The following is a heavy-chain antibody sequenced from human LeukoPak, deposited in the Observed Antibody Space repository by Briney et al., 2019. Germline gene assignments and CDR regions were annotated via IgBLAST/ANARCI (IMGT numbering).Heavy chain of an antibody. V-gene: IGHV3-48*02. CDR2: ISRTSSTI. Sequence: GGSLRLSCAASGCTFSSDSMNWVRQPPGKGLEWISYISRTSSTIYYADSVKGRFTISRDNARNSLYLQMNSLRDEDTAVYYCARGDGLDPWGQGTLVTVSS. CDR1: GCTFSSDS. CDR3: ARGDGLDP. D-gene: IGHD3/OR15-3a*01. J-gene: IGHJ5*02.